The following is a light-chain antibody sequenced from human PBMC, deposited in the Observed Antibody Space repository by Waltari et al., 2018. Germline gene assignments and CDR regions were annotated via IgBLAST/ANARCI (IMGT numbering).Light chain of an antibody. Sequence: SYELTHPPSLSVSPGPTATTASSGDKLGDKHACWYQQTSGQSPVLVIFPDNKRPSGLPERFSGSNSGNTATLTISGIQAMDEADYFRQAWDNSAAVFGGGTRLTVL. CDR3: QAWDNSAAV. CDR1: KLGDKH. J-gene: IGLJ3*02. V-gene: IGLV3-1*01. CDR2: PDN.